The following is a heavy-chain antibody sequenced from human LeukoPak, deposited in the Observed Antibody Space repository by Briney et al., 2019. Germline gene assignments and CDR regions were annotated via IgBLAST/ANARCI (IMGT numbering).Heavy chain of an antibody. J-gene: IGHJ4*02. CDR3: ARHGEYGDYVRRLFDY. Sequence: PSETLSLTCTASGGSISSSSYYWGWIRQPPGKGLEWIGSIYHSGSTYYNPSLKSRVTISVDTSKNQFSLKLSSVTAADTAVYYCARHGEYGDYVRRLFDYWGQGTLVTVSS. CDR1: GGSISSSSYY. CDR2: IYHSGST. D-gene: IGHD4-17*01. V-gene: IGHV4-39*01.